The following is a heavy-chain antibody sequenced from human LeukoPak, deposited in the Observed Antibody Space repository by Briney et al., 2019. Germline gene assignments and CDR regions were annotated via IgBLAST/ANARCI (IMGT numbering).Heavy chain of an antibody. CDR1: GFTFSSYA. CDR3: ARLNCSSTSCYVRTFDY. Sequence: GGSLRLSCAASGFTFSSYAMHWLRQAPGKGLEWVAVISYDGSNKYYADSVKGRFTISRDNSKNTLYLQMNSLRAEDTAVYYCARLNCSSTSCYVRTFDYWGQGTLVTVSS. J-gene: IGHJ4*02. D-gene: IGHD2-2*01. V-gene: IGHV3-30*04. CDR2: ISYDGSNK.